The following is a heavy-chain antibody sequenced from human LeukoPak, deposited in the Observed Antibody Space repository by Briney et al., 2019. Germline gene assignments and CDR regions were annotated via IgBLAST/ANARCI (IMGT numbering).Heavy chain of an antibody. CDR2: ISSSSSYI. J-gene: IGHJ6*03. CDR1: GFTFRSYA. V-gene: IGHV3-21*01. D-gene: IGHD3-10*01. CDR3: ARSGIKMVRGVIIKSPYHMDV. Sequence: GGSLRLSCAASGFTFRSYAMSWVRQAPGKGLEWVSSISSSSSYIYYADSVKGRFTISRDDAKNSLSLQMNSLRAEDTAVYYCARSGIKMVRGVIIKSPYHMDVWGKGTTVTVSS.